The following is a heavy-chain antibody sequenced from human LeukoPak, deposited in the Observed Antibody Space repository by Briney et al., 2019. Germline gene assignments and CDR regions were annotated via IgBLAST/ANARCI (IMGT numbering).Heavy chain of an antibody. V-gene: IGHV3-23*01. CDR1: GFTFTSSA. J-gene: IGHJ5*02. D-gene: IGHD6-6*01. CDR2: INYSGEST. CDR3: ARLGAARPSDWFDP. Sequence: GGSLRLSCAASGFTFTSSAMSWVRQAPGKGLEWVSTINYSGESTYYADSLKGRFTISRDNSKNTLYLQMNSLRAEDTAVYYCARLGAARPSDWFDPWGQGTLVTVSS.